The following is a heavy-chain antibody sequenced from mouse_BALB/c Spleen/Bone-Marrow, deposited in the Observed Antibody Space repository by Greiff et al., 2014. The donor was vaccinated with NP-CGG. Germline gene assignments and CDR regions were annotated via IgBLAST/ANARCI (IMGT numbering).Heavy chain of an antibody. D-gene: IGHD1-2*01. CDR1: GYTFTSYW. V-gene: IGHV1-7*01. Sequence: VKLEESGAELAKPGASVKMSCKASGYTFTSYWMHWVKQRPGQGLEWIGYINPSTGYTEYNQKFKDKATLTADKSSSTAYMQLSSITSEDSAVYCCAKSSHCCVLAYWGQGTPLTVSS. CDR2: INPSTGYT. CDR3: AKSSHCCVLAY. J-gene: IGHJ2*01.